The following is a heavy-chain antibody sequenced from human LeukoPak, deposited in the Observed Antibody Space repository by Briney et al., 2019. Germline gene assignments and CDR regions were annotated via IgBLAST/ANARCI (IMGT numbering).Heavy chain of an antibody. D-gene: IGHD1-26*01. CDR2: ISGSGGST. CDR1: GFTFSSYA. Sequence: NPGGSLRLSCAASGFTFSSYAMSRVRQAPGKGLEWVSAISGSGGSTYYADSVKGRFTISRDNAKNSLYLQMNSLRAEDTAVYYCARDHQKWELLSFALYGMDVWGQGTTVTVSS. J-gene: IGHJ6*02. CDR3: ARDHQKWELLSFALYGMDV. V-gene: IGHV3-23*01.